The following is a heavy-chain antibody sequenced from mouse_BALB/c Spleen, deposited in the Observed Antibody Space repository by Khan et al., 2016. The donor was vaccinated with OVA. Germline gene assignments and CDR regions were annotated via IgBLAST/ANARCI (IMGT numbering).Heavy chain of an antibody. CDR2: INTHSGLP. CDR3: ESEYGYSWYFDV. Sequence: QIQLVQSGPELKKPGETVRISCTASGYTFTTAGMQWVQQMPGKGLKWIGWINTHSGLPNYPENFKGRFAFSLDTSASTAYLQITNLKNEDTATYFCESEYGYSWYFDVWGGGTMVTVSA. V-gene: IGHV9-4*02. D-gene: IGHD2-2*01. J-gene: IGHJ1*01. CDR1: GYTFTTAG.